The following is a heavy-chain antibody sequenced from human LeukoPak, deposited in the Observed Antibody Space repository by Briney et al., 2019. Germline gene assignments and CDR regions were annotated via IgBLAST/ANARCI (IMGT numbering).Heavy chain of an antibody. V-gene: IGHV3-23*01. CDR3: GIVVSGGWYLDL. CDR2: ISNSGDST. CDR1: GFTFSTYA. Sequence: GGSLRLACAASGFTFSTYAMSWVRQPPGKGLEWVSAISNSGDSTYYADSVKGRFTISRDNSKNALYLQMKSLGADDAAVYVCGIVVSGGWYLDLWGQGTLVTVSS. J-gene: IGHJ4*02. D-gene: IGHD6-19*01.